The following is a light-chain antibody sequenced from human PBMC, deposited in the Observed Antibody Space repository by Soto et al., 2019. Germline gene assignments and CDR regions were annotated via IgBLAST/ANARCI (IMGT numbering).Light chain of an antibody. J-gene: IGKJ1*01. CDR3: QQYNNWPPMWT. Sequence: EIPMTQSPATLSVSPGERATLSCRASQSISSNLAWYQQKPGQAPRLLIYAVSTRASGIPARFRGSGSGTDFTLTISSLQSEDFAVYYCQQYNNWPPMWTFGQGTKVDIK. CDR1: QSISSN. CDR2: AVS. V-gene: IGKV3-15*01.